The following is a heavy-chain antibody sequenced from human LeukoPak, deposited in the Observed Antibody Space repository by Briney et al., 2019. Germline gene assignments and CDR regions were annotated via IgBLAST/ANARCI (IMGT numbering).Heavy chain of an antibody. D-gene: IGHD6-13*01. CDR3: AGTKGGSSHEYFQH. Sequence: SGTLSLTCAVSGGSISSSNWWSWVRQPPGKGLEWVGEIYHSGSTNYNPSPKSRVTISLDKSKNQFSLRLTSVTAADTAVYFCAGTKGGSSHEYFQHWGQGTLVTVSS. CDR1: GGSISSSNW. CDR2: IYHSGST. J-gene: IGHJ1*01. V-gene: IGHV4-4*02.